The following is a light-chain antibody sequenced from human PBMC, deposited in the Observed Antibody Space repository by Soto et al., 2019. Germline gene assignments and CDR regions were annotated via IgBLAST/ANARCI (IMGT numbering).Light chain of an antibody. Sequence: ILMSQSPSSLSASVGDRVTITCRASQDLDKWLAWYQQKPGKAPNLLIYKSSTLREGVPSWFSGFGSGTEYILTISDLQPDDLGYYYCQQYSSYWTFGQGTMVEIK. J-gene: IGKJ1*01. V-gene: IGKV1-5*03. CDR1: QDLDKW. CDR3: QQYSSYWT. CDR2: KSS.